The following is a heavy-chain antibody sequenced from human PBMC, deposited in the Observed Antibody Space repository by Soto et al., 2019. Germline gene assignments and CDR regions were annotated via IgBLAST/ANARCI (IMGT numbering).Heavy chain of an antibody. CDR3: DRATCSDVWSTLYYYGMDV. CDR2: IHHSGTT. D-gene: IGHD3-3*01. V-gene: IGHV4-4*02. J-gene: IGHJ6*02. CDR1: GGSISSDNW. Sequence: SETLSLTCAVSGGSISSDNWSCWVRQPPGKGLEWIGEIHHSGTTNYNPSLKSRVTIPVDTSKNQFSLKLSSVTAAATAVYYCDRATCSDVWSTLYYYGMDVWGPGTMVTVSS.